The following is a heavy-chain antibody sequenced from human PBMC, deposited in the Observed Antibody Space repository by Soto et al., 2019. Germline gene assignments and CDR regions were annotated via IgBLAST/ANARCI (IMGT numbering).Heavy chain of an antibody. Sequence: GGSLRLSCAASGFTFWNYAMTWVRQAPGRGLEWVSVISTSADRPDYADSVKGRFTISRDNSKNMLYLQMNSLRVEDTAIYYCDFKGTFHSHYWGHGTPVTVSS. CDR2: ISTSADRP. D-gene: IGHD3-10*01. J-gene: IGHJ4*01. CDR3: DFKGTFHSHY. V-gene: IGHV3-23*01. CDR1: GFTFWNYA.